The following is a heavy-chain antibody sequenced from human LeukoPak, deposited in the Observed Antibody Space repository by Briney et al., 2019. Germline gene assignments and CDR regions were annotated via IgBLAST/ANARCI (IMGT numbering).Heavy chain of an antibody. J-gene: IGHJ4*02. CDR3: ARDRLQSGSDY. CDR2: ISSSSSYI. CDR1: GFTFSSYS. Sequence: PGGSLRLSCAASGFTFSSYSMNWVRQASGKGLEWVSSISSSSSYIYYADSVKGRFTISRDNAKNSLYLQMNSLRAEDTAVYYCARDRLQSGSDYWGQGTLVTVSS. D-gene: IGHD2-15*01. V-gene: IGHV3-21*01.